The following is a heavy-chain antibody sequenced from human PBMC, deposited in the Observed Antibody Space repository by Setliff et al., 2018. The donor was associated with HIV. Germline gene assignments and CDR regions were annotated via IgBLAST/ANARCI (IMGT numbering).Heavy chain of an antibody. Sequence: ASVKVSCKASGYTFNNYYMHWVRQAPGQGLEWMGIINPSDNRTYYAQKFQGSVTMTRDTSTSSVYMELRSLRSEDTAVYYCARGGRVVPAATGSNAYDIWGQGTKVTVSS. CDR2: INPSDNRT. CDR3: ARGGRVVPAATGSNAYDI. J-gene: IGHJ3*02. V-gene: IGHV1-46*02. CDR1: GYTFNNYY. D-gene: IGHD2-2*01.